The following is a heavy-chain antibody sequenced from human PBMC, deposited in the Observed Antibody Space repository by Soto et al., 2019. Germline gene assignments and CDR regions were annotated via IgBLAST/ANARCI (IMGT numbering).Heavy chain of an antibody. CDR3: ARDRCSSTSCPSSRYYYYYMDV. J-gene: IGHJ6*03. D-gene: IGHD2-2*01. CDR1: GGSISSYY. CDR2: IYYSGST. V-gene: IGHV4-59*01. Sequence: SETLSLTCTVSGGSISSYYWSWIRQPPGKGLEWIGYIYYSGSTNYNPSLKSRVTISVDTSKNQFSLKLSSVTAADTAVYYCARDRCSSTSCPSSRYYYYYMDVWGKGTTVTVSS.